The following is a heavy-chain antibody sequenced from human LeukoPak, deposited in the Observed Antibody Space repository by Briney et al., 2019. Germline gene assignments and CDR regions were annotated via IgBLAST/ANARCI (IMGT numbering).Heavy chain of an antibody. Sequence: SETLSLICAVYGGSFSGYYWSWIRQPPGKGLEWIGEINHSGSTNYNPSLKSRVTISVDTSKNQFSLKLSSVTAADTAVYYCALPTYYYDSSGYPRYYFDYWGQGTLVTVSS. D-gene: IGHD3-22*01. CDR3: ALPTYYYDSSGYPRYYFDY. CDR1: GGSFSGYY. J-gene: IGHJ4*02. CDR2: INHSGST. V-gene: IGHV4-34*01.